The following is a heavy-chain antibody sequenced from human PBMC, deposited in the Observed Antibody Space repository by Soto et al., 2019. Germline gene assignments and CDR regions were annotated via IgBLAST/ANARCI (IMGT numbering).Heavy chain of an antibody. J-gene: IGHJ4*02. CDR1: GFTFSSYW. V-gene: IGHV3-74*01. CDR3: ARDRFFDWIDDNDY. D-gene: IGHD3-9*01. CDR2: INSDGSST. Sequence: EVQLVESGGGLVQPGGSLRLSCAASGFTFSSYWMHWVRQAPGKGLVWVSRINSDGSSTSYADSVKGRFTISRDNAKSTLYLQMNSLRAEDTAVYYCARDRFFDWIDDNDYWGQGTLVTVSS.